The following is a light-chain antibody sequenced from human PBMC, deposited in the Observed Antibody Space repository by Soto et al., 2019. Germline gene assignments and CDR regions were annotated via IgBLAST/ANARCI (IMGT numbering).Light chain of an antibody. CDR2: DVT. CDR1: IGDVGYYNY. J-gene: IGLJ1*01. Sequence: QSVLTQPRSVSGSPGQSVTISCTGTIGDVGYYNYVSWYQQHPGKAPKVMSYDVTERPSGVPDLFSGSKSGNTASLTISGLKAEDEADYYCCSYAGTPRYVLGTGTKLTVI. CDR3: CSYAGTPRYV. V-gene: IGLV2-11*01.